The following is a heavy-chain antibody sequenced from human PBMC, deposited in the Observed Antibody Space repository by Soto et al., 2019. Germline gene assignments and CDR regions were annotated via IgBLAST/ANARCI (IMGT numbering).Heavy chain of an antibody. V-gene: IGHV3-7*03. CDR1: GFSFSSYW. CDR3: AITTSTVSYWFDP. Sequence: GGSLRLSCAASGFSFSSYWMSWVRQAPGKGPEWVASIKEDGGEQHYVDSVKGRFTISRDNTENSLFLQMNNLRAEDSAIYYCAITTSTVSYWFDPWGPGTQVTVSS. J-gene: IGHJ5*02. CDR2: IKEDGGEQ. D-gene: IGHD4-4*01.